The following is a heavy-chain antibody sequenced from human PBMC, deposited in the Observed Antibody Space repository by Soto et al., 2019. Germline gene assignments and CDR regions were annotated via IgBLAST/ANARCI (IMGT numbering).Heavy chain of an antibody. CDR1: GFTFSSYD. J-gene: IGHJ4*02. Sequence: GGSLRLSCAASGFTFSSYDMHWVRQATGKGLEWVSAIGTAGDTYYPGSVKGRFTISRENAKNSLYLQMNSLRAEDTAVYYCARGGYCSGGSCSRPNPFDYWGQGTLVTVSS. CDR2: IGTAGDT. D-gene: IGHD2-15*01. CDR3: ARGGYCSGGSCSRPNPFDY. V-gene: IGHV3-13*01.